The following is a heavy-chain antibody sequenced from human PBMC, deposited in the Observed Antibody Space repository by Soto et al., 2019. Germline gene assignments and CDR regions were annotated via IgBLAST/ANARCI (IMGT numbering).Heavy chain of an antibody. CDR2: IYYSGST. Sequence: ASETLSLTCTVAGGYISSYYWSWIRQQPGKGLEWIGYIYYSGSTNYNPSLKSRVTISVDTSKNQFSLKLSSVTAADTAVYYCARGKKQLGYYYYYMDVWDKGTTVTVSS. J-gene: IGHJ6*03. D-gene: IGHD6-13*01. CDR3: ARGKKQLGYYYYYMDV. CDR1: GGYISSYY. V-gene: IGHV4-59*01.